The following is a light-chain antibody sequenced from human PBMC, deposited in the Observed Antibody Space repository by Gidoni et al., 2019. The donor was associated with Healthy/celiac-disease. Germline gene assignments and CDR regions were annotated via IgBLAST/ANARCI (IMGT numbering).Light chain of an antibody. J-gene: IGLJ1*01. V-gene: IGLV1-40*01. CDR3: QSYDSSLSALYV. CDR1: SSNIGAGYD. CDR2: GNS. Sequence: SVLPQPPSVSRAPGQRVTISCTGSSSNIGAGYDVPWYQQLPGTAPKLLIYGNSNRPSGVPDRFSGSKSGTSASLAITGLQAEDEADYYCQSYDSSLSALYVFGTGTKVTVL.